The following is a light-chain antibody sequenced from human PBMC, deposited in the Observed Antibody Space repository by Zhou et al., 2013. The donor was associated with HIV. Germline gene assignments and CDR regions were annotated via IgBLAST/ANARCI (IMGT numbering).Light chain of an antibody. Sequence: IQMTQSPSIVSASLGVRVTMTCRANETVGRSLAWYRQKRGKAPTLVIYETSILDKGVPSRFSGSGSGTEFTLTIAGLQPEDLATYYCQQYQSFVLSFGGGTKVDIK. CDR3: QQYQSFVLS. CDR2: ETS. J-gene: IGKJ4*01. V-gene: IGKV1-5*03. CDR1: ETVGRS.